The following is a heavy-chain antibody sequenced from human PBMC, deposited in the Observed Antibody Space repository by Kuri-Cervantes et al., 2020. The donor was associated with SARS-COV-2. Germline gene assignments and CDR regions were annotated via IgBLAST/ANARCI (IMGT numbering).Heavy chain of an antibody. Sequence: ASVKVSCKASGYTFTGYYMHWVRQAPGQGLEWMGGIKPNSGGTNYAQKFQGWGTMTRDTSISTVYMELSRLRSDDAAVYYCARSTAFRRLVVISQEGAFDIWGQGTMVTVSS. D-gene: IGHD3-22*01. CDR1: GYTFTGYY. CDR3: ARSTAFRRLVVISQEGAFDI. CDR2: IKPNSGGT. V-gene: IGHV1-2*04. J-gene: IGHJ3*02.